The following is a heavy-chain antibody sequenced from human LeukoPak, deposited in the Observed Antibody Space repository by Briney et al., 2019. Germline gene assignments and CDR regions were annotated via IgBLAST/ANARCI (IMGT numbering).Heavy chain of an antibody. V-gene: IGHV3-30*02. CDR3: AKDTNPTLLQDYYFDY. D-gene: IGHD1-1*01. J-gene: IGHJ4*02. CDR2: IRYDGSNK. Sequence: GGSLRLSCAASGFTFSSYGMHWVRQAPGKGLEWVAFIRYDGSNKYYADSVKGRFTISRDNSKNTLYLQMNSLRAEDTAVYYCAKDTNPTLLQDYYFDYWGQGTLVTVSS. CDR1: GFTFSSYG.